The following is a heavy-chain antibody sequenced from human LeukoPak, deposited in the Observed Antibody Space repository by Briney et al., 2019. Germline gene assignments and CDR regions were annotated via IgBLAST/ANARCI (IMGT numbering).Heavy chain of an antibody. CDR2: IIPIFGTA. CDR3: AGVPQGRQLERLGAFDI. J-gene: IGHJ3*02. Sequence: ASVKVSCKASGGTFSSYAISWVRQAPGQGLEWMGGIIPIFGTANYAQKFQGRVTITADESTSTAYMELSSLRSEDTAVYYCAGVPQGRQLERLGAFDIWGQGTMVTVSS. CDR1: GGTFSSYA. V-gene: IGHV1-69*01. D-gene: IGHD1-1*01.